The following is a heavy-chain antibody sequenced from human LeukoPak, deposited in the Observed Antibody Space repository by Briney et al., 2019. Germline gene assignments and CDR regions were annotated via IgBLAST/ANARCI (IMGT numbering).Heavy chain of an antibody. Sequence: GASVKVSCKASGYTFTSYDINWVRQATGQGLEWMGWMNPNSGNTGYAQKFQGRVTMTRNTSISTAYMELSSLRSEDTAVYYCASMYDSTIADAFDIWGQGTMVTVSS. V-gene: IGHV1-8*01. J-gene: IGHJ3*02. D-gene: IGHD3-22*01. CDR2: MNPNSGNT. CDR3: ASMYDSTIADAFDI. CDR1: GYTFTSYD.